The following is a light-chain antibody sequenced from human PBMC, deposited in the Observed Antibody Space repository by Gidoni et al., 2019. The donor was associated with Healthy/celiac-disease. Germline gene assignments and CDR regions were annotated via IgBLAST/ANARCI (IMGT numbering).Light chain of an antibody. CDR1: QSISNY. J-gene: IGKJ1*01. CDR3: QQSYSTPRT. Sequence: IQMTQSPSSLSASVGDRVTITCRASQSISNYLNWYQQKPGKAPKLLIYAASSLQSGDPSRFSGSGSGTDFTLTISSLQPEDFATYYCQQSYSTPRTFXXXTKVEIK. V-gene: IGKV1-39*01. CDR2: AAS.